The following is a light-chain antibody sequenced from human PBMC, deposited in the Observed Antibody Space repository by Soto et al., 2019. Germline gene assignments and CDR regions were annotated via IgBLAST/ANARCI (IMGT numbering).Light chain of an antibody. CDR3: MQALESPPT. J-gene: IGKJ4*01. CDR1: QSLLNRNGQNC. Sequence: IVMTQSPLSLPVTPGEPASISCRSSQSLLNRNGQNCLDWYLQKPGQSPQLLIHLGSVRASGVPDRFSGSGSGTDFTLKISSVEAEDVGVYFCMQALESPPTFGGGTKVEIK. V-gene: IGKV2-28*01. CDR2: LGS.